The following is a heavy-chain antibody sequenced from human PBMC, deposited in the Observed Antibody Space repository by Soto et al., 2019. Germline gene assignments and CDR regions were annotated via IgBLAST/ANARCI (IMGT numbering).Heavy chain of an antibody. CDR2: INPSGGST. D-gene: IGHD2-2*01. V-gene: IGHV1-46*03. J-gene: IGHJ3*02. CDR3: ALRDCSSTSCYVGEDAFDS. CDR1: GYTFTSYY. Sequence: ASVKVSCKASGYTFTSYYMHWVRQAPGQGLEWMGIINPSGGSTSYAQKFQGRVTMTRDTSTSTVYMELSSLRSEDTAVYYCALRDCSSTSCYVGEDAFDSWGQGTMVTVAS.